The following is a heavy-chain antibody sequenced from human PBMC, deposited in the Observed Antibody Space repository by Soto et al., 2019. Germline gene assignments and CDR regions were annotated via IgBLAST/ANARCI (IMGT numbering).Heavy chain of an antibody. CDR1: GDSFSSNSAA. J-gene: IGHJ4*02. V-gene: IGHV6-1*01. Sequence: SQTLSRTCAISGDSFSSNSAACNWIRQSPSRGLEWLGRTYYRSKWYNDYAVSVKSRITINPDTSKNQFSLQLNSVTPEDTAVYYCARVMLYCTNGVCYTGPSFDYWGQGTLVTVSS. CDR3: ARVMLYCTNGVCYTGPSFDY. CDR2: TYYRSKWYN. D-gene: IGHD2-8*01.